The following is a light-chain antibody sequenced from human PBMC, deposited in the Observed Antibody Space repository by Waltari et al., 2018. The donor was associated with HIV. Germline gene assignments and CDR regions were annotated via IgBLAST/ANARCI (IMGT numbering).Light chain of an antibody. V-gene: IGKV3-15*01. CDR3: LHYNNWPPRLT. Sequence: EIVMPQSPATLSVSPGTRATLSCRASESVNSNLAWYPHKPGPAPSLLIYGTSTRAAGLPARFSVSGSGTEFTLTITSLQSEDFAVYYCLHYNNWPPRLTFGGGTKVEIK. J-gene: IGKJ4*01. CDR1: ESVNSN. CDR2: GTS.